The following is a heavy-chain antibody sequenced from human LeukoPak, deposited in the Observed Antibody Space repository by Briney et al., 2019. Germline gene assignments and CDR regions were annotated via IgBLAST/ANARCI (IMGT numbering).Heavy chain of an antibody. D-gene: IGHD6-13*01. CDR2: FYPGDSDV. V-gene: IGHV5-51*01. J-gene: IGHJ6*02. CDR3: ARRYSSSWSPYYYGMDV. Sequence: GESLKISCKGSGYSFTNYWIGWVRQMPGKGLEWMGIFYPGDSDVRYSPSFQGQVTISADKSIGTAYLQWSSLKASDTAVYYCARRYSSSWSPYYYGMDVWGQGTTVTVSS. CDR1: GYSFTNYW.